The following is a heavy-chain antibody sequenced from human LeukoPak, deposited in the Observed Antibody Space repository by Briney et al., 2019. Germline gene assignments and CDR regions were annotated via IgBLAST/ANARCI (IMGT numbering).Heavy chain of an antibody. D-gene: IGHD5-12*01. V-gene: IGHV4-39*01. J-gene: IGHJ2*01. Sequence: PSQTLSLTCTVSGGSISSGGYYWGWIRQPPGKGLEWIGSIYYSGSTYYNPSLKSRVTISVDTSKNQFSLKLSSVTAADTAVYYCARQASGYVLYWYFDLWGRGTLVTVSS. CDR3: ARQASGYVLYWYFDL. CDR1: GGSISSGGYY. CDR2: IYYSGST.